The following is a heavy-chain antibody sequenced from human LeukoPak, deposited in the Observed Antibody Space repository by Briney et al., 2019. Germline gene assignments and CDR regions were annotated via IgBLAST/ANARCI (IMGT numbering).Heavy chain of an antibody. CDR2: IYYSGST. CDR1: GGSISSYY. V-gene: IGHV4-59*08. CDR3: ARQGRGQSGSYDY. Sequence: SESLSVTCTVSGGSISSYYWSWIRQPRGKGLEWIGYIYYSGSTNYNPSLKSRVTISVDTSKNQFSLKLSSVTAADTAVYYCARQGRGQSGSYDYWGQGTLVTVSS. J-gene: IGHJ4*02. D-gene: IGHD1-26*01.